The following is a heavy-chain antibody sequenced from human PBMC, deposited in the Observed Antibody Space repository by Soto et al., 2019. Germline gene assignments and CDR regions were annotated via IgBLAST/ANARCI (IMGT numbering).Heavy chain of an antibody. CDR1: GYTFTSYA. CDR3: ARGVGSGTYYNQYNWFDP. J-gene: IGHJ5*02. Sequence: ASVKVSCKASGYTFTSYAMHWVRQAPGQRLEWMGWINAGNGNTKYSQKFQGRATITRDTSASTAYMELSSLRSDDTAVYYCARGVGSGTYYNQYNWFDPWGQGTLVTVSS. V-gene: IGHV1-3*01. D-gene: IGHD3-10*01. CDR2: INAGNGNT.